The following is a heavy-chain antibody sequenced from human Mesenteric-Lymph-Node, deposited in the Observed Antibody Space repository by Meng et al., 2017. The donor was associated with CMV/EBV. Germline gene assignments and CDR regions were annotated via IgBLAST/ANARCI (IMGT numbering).Heavy chain of an antibody. J-gene: IGHJ4*02. CDR2: INPNSGGT. CDR1: GYTFTSYD. CDR3: ARPPVGAAYYFDY. D-gene: IGHD3-3*01. V-gene: IGHV1-2*02. Sequence: ASVKVSCKASGYTFTSYDINWVRQATGQGLEWMGWINPNSGGTNYAQKFQGRVTMTRDTSISTAYMELSRLRSDDTAVYYCARPPVGAAYYFDYWGQGTLVTVSS.